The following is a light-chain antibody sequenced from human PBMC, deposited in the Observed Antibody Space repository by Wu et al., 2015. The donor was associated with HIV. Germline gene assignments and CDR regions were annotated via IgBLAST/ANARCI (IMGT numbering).Light chain of an antibody. J-gene: IGKJ4*01. CDR3: QQYNRWPPLT. V-gene: IGKV3D-15*01. Sequence: EIVMTQSPATLSVSPGETATLSCRASQSVNRNLAWYQQKPGQALRLLIYDVDIRATGTPTRFTGSGYGTDFTLTISSLRSNDLAIYYCQQYNRWPPLTFGGGTRMEI. CDR1: QSVNRN. CDR2: DVD.